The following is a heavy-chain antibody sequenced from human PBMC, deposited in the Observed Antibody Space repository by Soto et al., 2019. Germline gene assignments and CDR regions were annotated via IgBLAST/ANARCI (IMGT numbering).Heavy chain of an antibody. CDR3: ARDFTVGFEPAY. D-gene: IGHD1-26*01. J-gene: IGHJ4*02. CDR1: GFTFSDYY. Sequence: GGSLRLSCAASGFTFSDYYMSWVRQAPGKGLEWVSYITSSGSTIYYADSVKGRFTISRDNAKNSLYLQMNSLRADDTAVYYCARDFTVGFEPAYWGQGTPVTAPQ. CDR2: ITSSGSTI. V-gene: IGHV3-11*01.